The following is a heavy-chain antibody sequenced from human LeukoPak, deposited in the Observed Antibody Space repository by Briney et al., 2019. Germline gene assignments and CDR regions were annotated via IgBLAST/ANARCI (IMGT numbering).Heavy chain of an antibody. CDR1: GFTFSSYW. CDR3: ARDLRGSYLTGGLDY. Sequence: PGGSLRLSCAASGFTFSSYWMHWVRQAPGKGLVWVSRINSDGSSTSYADSVKGRFTISRDNAKNTLYLQMNSLRAEDTAVYYCARDLRGSYLTGGLDYWGQGTLVTVSS. J-gene: IGHJ4*02. V-gene: IGHV3-74*01. D-gene: IGHD1-26*01. CDR2: INSDGSST.